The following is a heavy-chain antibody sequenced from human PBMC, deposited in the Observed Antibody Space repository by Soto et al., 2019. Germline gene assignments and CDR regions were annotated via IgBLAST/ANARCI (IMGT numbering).Heavy chain of an antibody. V-gene: IGHV3-13*01. J-gene: IGHJ6*02. CDR1: GFTFSSYD. CDR3: ARARRGYYYGMDV. Sequence: EVQLVESGGGLVQPGGSLRLSCAASGFTFSSYDMHWVRQATGKGLEWVSAIGTAGDTYYPGSVKGRFTISRENAKNSLYLQMNSLRAGDTAVYYCARARRGYYYGMDVWGQGTTVTVSS. CDR2: IGTAGDT.